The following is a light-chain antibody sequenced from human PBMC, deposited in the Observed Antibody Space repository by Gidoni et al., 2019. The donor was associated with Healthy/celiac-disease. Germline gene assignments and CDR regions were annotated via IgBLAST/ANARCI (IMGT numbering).Light chain of an antibody. V-gene: IGKV1-9*01. Sequence: DIQSTQSPSFLSASVGDRVTINGRASQGISSYLAWYQQKPGKAPKLLIYAASTLQSGVPSRCSGSGSGTEFTLTISSLQPEDFATYYLQQRNSYLRMFGQGTKVEIK. CDR3: QQRNSYLRM. CDR2: AAS. J-gene: IGKJ1*01. CDR1: QGISSY.